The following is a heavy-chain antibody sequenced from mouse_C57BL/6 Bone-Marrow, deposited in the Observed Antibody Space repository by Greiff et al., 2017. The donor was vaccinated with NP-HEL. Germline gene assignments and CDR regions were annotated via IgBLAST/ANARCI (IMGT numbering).Heavy chain of an antibody. Sequence: QVQLKQSGAELVRPGASVTLSCKASGYTFTDYEMHWVKQTPVHGLEWIGAIDPETGGTAYNQKFKGKAILTADKSSSTAYMELRSLTSEDSAVYYCTEITTVVPRYFDVWGTGTTVTVSS. J-gene: IGHJ1*03. CDR2: IDPETGGT. CDR1: GYTFTDYE. D-gene: IGHD1-1*01. CDR3: TEITTVVPRYFDV. V-gene: IGHV1-15*01.